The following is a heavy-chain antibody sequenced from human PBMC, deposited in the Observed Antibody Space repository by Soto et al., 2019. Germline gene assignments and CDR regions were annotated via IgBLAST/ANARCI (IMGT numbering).Heavy chain of an antibody. V-gene: IGHV5-51*01. CDR2: VYPGDSDT. Sequence: PGESLKISCKGSGYSFPSYWIGWVRQMPGKGREWMGIVYPGDSDTRYSPSFQGQVPISADKSISTAYLQWSSLKASDTAMYYCARLSGCNNGVCYKFDYWGQGTLVTVSS. CDR1: GYSFPSYW. D-gene: IGHD2-8*01. CDR3: ARLSGCNNGVCYKFDY. J-gene: IGHJ4*02.